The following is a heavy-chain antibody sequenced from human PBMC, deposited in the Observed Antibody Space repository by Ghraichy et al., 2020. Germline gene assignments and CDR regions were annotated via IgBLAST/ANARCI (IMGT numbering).Heavy chain of an antibody. D-gene: IGHD2-2*02. J-gene: IGHJ6*02. Sequence: SVKVSCKASGGTFSSYTISWVRQAPGQGLEWMGRIIPILGIANYAQKFQGRVTITADKSTSTAYMELSSLRSEDTAVYYCARDSPYCSSTSCYNYYYNGMDVWGQGTTVTVSS. CDR3: ARDSPYCSSTSCYNYYYNGMDV. CDR1: GGTFSSYT. V-gene: IGHV1-69*04. CDR2: IIPILGIA.